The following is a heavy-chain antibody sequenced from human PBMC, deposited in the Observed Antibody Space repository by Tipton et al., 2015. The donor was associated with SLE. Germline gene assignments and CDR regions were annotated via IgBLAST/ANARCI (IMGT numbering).Heavy chain of an antibody. CDR1: GGSFSGYH. D-gene: IGHD4-23*01. Sequence: TLSLTCAVYGGSFSGYHWTWIRQPPGQGLEWIGEIADTGSPNYNPSLKSRVTISLDTSKSQFSLILNSLTAADTAVYYCARGPFPRWPPGGYWGQGTLVTVSS. J-gene: IGHJ4*02. CDR3: ARGPFPRWPPGGY. CDR2: IADTGSP. V-gene: IGHV4-34*01.